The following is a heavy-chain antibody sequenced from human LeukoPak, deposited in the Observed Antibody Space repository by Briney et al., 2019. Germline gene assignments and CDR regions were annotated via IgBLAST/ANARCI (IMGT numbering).Heavy chain of an antibody. Sequence: GGSLRLSCVASGFTLSSYSMDWVRQAPGKGLEWVSSISSSSSYIYYADSVKGRFTISRDNAKNSLYLQMNSLRAEDTAVYYCARGPYVPFPNWYFDLWGRGTLVTVSS. CDR3: ARGPYVPFPNWYFDL. V-gene: IGHV3-21*06. CDR1: GFTLSSYS. D-gene: IGHD3-10*02. J-gene: IGHJ2*01. CDR2: ISSSSSYI.